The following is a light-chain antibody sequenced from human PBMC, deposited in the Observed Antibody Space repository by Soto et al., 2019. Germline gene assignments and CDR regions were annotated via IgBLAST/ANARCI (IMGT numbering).Light chain of an antibody. Sequence: QSALTQPASVSGSPGQSITISCTGTSSDVGGYNYVSWYQQHPGKAPKLMNYEVSNRPSGVSNRFSGSKSDNTASLTIAGLQAEDEADYYCSSYTSSSTWVFGGGTKLTVL. V-gene: IGLV2-14*01. CDR3: SSYTSSSTWV. CDR1: SSDVGGYNY. CDR2: EVS. J-gene: IGLJ3*02.